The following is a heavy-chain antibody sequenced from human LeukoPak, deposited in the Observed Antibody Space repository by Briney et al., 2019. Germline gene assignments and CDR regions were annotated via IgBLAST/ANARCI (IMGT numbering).Heavy chain of an antibody. CDR2: IVGSSSNI. CDR3: ATDSPETAAFDY. V-gene: IGHV3-48*04. CDR1: GFSFSTYS. D-gene: IGHD1-1*01. Sequence: PGGSLRLSCTASGFSFSTYSMNWVRQAPGKGLEGVSYIVGSSSNIYYADSVKGRFTISRDNAKNSLYLQMDSLRAEDTAVYYCATDSPETAAFDYWGQGTLVTVSS. J-gene: IGHJ4*02.